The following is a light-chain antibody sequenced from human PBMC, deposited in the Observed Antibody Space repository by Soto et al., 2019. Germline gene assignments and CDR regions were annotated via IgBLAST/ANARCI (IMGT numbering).Light chain of an antibody. CDR2: ECT. V-gene: IGLV2-23*01. Sequence: QSALTQPSSVSGSPGQSITISCTGTSSDVGSDNLVSWYQQHPGKAPKLMIYECTKRPSGVSNRFSGSKSGNTASLTISGLQAEDEADYYCCAYAGSSTYVFGTGTKVTVL. CDR3: CAYAGSSTYV. J-gene: IGLJ1*01. CDR1: SSDVGSDNL.